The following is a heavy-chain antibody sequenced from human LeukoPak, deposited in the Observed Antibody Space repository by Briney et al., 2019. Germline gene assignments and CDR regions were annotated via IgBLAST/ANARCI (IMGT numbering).Heavy chain of an antibody. CDR3: AKDLATVTPYFDY. CDR2: IRYDGSNK. Sequence: GGSLRLSCAASGFTFSSYGMHWVRQAPGKGLEWVAFIRYDGSNKYYADSVKGRFTISRDNSKNTLYLQMNSLRAEDTAVYYCAKDLATVTPYFDYWGQGTLVTVAS. D-gene: IGHD4-11*01. V-gene: IGHV3-30*02. J-gene: IGHJ4*02. CDR1: GFTFSSYG.